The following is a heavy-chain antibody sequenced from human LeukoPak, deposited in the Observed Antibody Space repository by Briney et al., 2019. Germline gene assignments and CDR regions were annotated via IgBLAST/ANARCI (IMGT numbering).Heavy chain of an antibody. D-gene: IGHD2/OR15-2a*01. CDR1: GFTFSSYS. V-gene: IGHV3-21*01. J-gene: IGHJ3*02. CDR3: ARDYFARFDI. CDR2: ISGSSSYI. Sequence: GGSLRLSCAASGFTFSSYSMNWVRQAPGKGLEWVSSISGSSSYIYYADSVKGRFTISRDNAKNSLYVQMNSLRAEDTAVYYCARDYFARFDIWGQGTMVTVSS.